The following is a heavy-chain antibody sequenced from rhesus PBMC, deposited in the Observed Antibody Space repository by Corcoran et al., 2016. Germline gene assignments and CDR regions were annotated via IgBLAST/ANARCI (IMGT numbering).Heavy chain of an antibody. CDR2: ISNGGGST. Sequence: EVQLVESGGGLVQPGGSRRLSCAASGFTFSSYGLSWVRQAPGKGLEWVSYISNGGGSTYYADSVKGRFTISRDNSKNTLSLQMNSLRAEDTAVYYCAKETVADDYWGQGVLVTVSS. V-gene: IGHV3S5*01. CDR1: GFTFSSYG. CDR3: AKETVADDY. D-gene: IGHD4-29*01. J-gene: IGHJ4*01.